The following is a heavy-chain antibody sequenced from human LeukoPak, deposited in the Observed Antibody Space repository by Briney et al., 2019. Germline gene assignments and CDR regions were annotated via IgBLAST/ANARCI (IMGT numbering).Heavy chain of an antibody. CDR1: GFTFSSYG. CDR3: ARDRRAVADHFGAFDI. V-gene: IGHV3-30*02. J-gene: IGHJ3*02. Sequence: GGSLRLSCAASGFTFSSYGMHWVRQAPGKGLEWVAFIRYDGSNKYYADSVKGRFTISRDNSKNSLYLQMNSLRAEDTALYYCARDRRAVADHFGAFDIWGQGTMVTVSS. D-gene: IGHD6-19*01. CDR2: IRYDGSNK.